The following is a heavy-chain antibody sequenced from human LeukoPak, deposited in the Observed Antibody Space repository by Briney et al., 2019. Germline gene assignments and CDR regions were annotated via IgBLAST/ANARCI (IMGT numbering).Heavy chain of an antibody. CDR3: ARDIGRPEGGYYYMDV. D-gene: IGHD1-26*01. CDR2: INPSGGST. Sequence: ASVKVSCKASGYTFTSYYMHWVRQAPGQGLEWMGIINPSGGSTSYAQKFQGRVTITADTSTSTAYMELTSLRSEDTAMYYCARDIGRPEGGYYYMDVWGKGTTVIVSS. CDR1: GYTFTSYY. V-gene: IGHV1-46*01. J-gene: IGHJ6*03.